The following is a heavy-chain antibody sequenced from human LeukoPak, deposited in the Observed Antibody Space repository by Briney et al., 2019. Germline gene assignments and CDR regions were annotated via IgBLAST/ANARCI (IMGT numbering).Heavy chain of an antibody. V-gene: IGHV4-4*07. J-gene: IGHJ4*02. CDR1: GGSISSYY. Sequence: KASETLSLTCTVSGGSISSYYWTWIRQPPGKGLEWIGRIYTSGSTNNYNPSLKSRVTMSVDTSKNQFYLRLSSVTAADTAVYYCARGTPRWLHSYWGQGTLVTVSS. CDR2: IYTSGST. D-gene: IGHD5-24*01. CDR3: ARGTPRWLHSY.